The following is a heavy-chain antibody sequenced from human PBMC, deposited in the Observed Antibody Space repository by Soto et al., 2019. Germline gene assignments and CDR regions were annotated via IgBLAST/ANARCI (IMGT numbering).Heavy chain of an antibody. CDR1: GGTFSSYA. J-gene: IGHJ4*02. Sequence: SVKVSFKASGGTFSSYAISWVRQAPGQGLEWMGGIIPIFGTANYAQKFQGRVTITADESTSTAYMELSSLRSEDTAVYYCASPAQQLVHSYFDYWGQGTLVTVSS. V-gene: IGHV1-69*13. CDR3: ASPAQQLVHSYFDY. CDR2: IIPIFGTA. D-gene: IGHD6-13*01.